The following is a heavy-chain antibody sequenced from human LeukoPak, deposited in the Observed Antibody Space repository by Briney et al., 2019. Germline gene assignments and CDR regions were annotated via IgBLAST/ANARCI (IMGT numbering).Heavy chain of an antibody. J-gene: IGHJ4*02. CDR1: GFTLSNFG. V-gene: IGHV3-33*06. D-gene: IGHD1-7*01. Sequence: GGSLRLYCAASGFTLSNFGIHWVRQAPGRGLEWVAVIWYDGSTKYYADSVQGRFTISRDNSKNTLYLQMNSLRAEDSAVYYCAKDGLIYNWNYMVYFDFWGQGTLVSVSS. CDR3: AKDGLIYNWNYMVYFDF. CDR2: IWYDGSTK.